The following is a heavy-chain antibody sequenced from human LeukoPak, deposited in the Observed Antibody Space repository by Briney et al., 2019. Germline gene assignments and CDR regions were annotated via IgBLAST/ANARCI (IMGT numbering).Heavy chain of an antibody. J-gene: IGHJ4*02. V-gene: IGHV3-21*01. CDR2: IRSDSSYI. CDR1: GSTFSDYS. CDR3: ARAYCSSGSCYFLDY. D-gene: IGHD2-15*01. Sequence: PGGSLRLSCAASGSTFSDYSMNWVRQAPGKGLEWVSSIRSDSSYIYYVDSVKGRFTISRDNAKNSLCLQMNSLRAEDTAVYYCARAYCSSGSCYFLDYWGQGTLVTVSS.